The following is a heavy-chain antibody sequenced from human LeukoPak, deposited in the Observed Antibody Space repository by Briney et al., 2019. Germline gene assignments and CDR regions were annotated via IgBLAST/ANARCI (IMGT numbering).Heavy chain of an antibody. V-gene: IGHV1-18*04. Sequence: ASVKVSCKGSGYTFTRYGISWVRQAPGQGLEWMGWISAYNGNTNYAQKLQGRVTMTTDTSTSTAYMELRSLRSDDTAVYYCAAHYYDILTGYFNWFDPWGQGTLVTVSS. D-gene: IGHD3-9*01. CDR3: AAHYYDILTGYFNWFDP. J-gene: IGHJ5*02. CDR1: GYTFTRYG. CDR2: ISAYNGNT.